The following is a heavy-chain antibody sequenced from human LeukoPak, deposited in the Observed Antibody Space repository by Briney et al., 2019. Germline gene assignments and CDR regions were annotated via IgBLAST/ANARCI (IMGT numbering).Heavy chain of an antibody. CDR2: VNPSAGST. D-gene: IGHD2-8*01. CDR1: GYTFTSYF. CDR3: ARDDTYGFSN. Sequence: ASVKVSCKASGYTFTSYFIHWVRQAPGQGLEWMGRVNPSAGSTTYAQKFQGRVTMTRDTSTRMLYMELSNLRSDDTAVYYCARDDTYGFSNWGQGTLVTVSS. J-gene: IGHJ4*02. V-gene: IGHV1-46*01.